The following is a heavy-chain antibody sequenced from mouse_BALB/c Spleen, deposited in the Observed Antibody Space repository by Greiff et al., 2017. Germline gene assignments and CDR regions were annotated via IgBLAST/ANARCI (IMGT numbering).Heavy chain of an antibody. CDR2: ISSGSSTI. Sequence: EVLVVESGGGLVQPGGSRKLSCAASGFTFSSFGMHWVRQAPEKGLEWVAYISSGSSTIYYADTVKGRFTISRDNPKNTLFLQMTSLRSGDTAMYYCTRRGTGYFDVWGAGTTVTVAS. CDR3: TRRGTGYFDV. D-gene: IGHD3-3*01. V-gene: IGHV5-17*02. J-gene: IGHJ1*01. CDR1: GFTFSSFG.